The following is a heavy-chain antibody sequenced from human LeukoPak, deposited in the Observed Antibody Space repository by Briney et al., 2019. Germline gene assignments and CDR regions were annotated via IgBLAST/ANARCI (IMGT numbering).Heavy chain of an antibody. CDR1: GGSISSGSYY. Sequence: PSETLSLTCTVSGGSISSGSYYWSWIRQPAGKGLEWIGRIYTSGSTNYNPSLKSRVTISVDTSKNQFSLKLSSVTAADTAVYYCARDLRVRGRGRFDPWGQGTLVTVSS. D-gene: IGHD3-10*01. CDR3: ARDLRVRGRGRFDP. V-gene: IGHV4-61*02. CDR2: IYTSGST. J-gene: IGHJ5*02.